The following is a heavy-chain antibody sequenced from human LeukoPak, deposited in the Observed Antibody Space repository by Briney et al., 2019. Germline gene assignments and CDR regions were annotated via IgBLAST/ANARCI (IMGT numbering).Heavy chain of an antibody. Sequence: PGGSLRLSCAASGFTFSSYAMHWVRQAPGKGLEWVAVISYDGSNKYYADSVKGRFTISRDNSKNTLYLQMNSLRAEDTAVYYCAKDLSQNRITIFGVVSSNWFDPWGQGTLVTVSS. CDR3: AKDLSQNRITIFGVVSSNWFDP. CDR2: ISYDGSNK. D-gene: IGHD3-3*01. V-gene: IGHV3-30-3*01. CDR1: GFTFSSYA. J-gene: IGHJ5*02.